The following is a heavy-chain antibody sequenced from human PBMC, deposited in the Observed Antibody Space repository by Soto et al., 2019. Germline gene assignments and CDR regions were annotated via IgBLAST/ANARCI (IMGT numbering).Heavy chain of an antibody. CDR3: TTSAGYHYDSSGYTRRGAFDI. D-gene: IGHD3-22*01. V-gene: IGHV3-15*07. CDR2: IKSKTDGGTT. CDR1: GFTFSNAW. Sequence: GGSLRLSCAASGFTFSNAWMNWVRQAPGKGLEWVGRIKSKTDGGTTDYAAPVKGRFTISRDDSKNTLYLQMNSLKTEDTAVYYCTTSAGYHYDSSGYTRRGAFDIWGQGTMVPVSS. J-gene: IGHJ3*02.